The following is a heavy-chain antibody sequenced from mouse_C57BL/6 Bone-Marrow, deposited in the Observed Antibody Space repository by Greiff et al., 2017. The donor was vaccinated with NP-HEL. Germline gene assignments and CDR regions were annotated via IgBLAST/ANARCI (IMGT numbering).Heavy chain of an antibody. CDR1: GYTFTDYY. V-gene: IGHV1-26*01. CDR3: ARRRRAYGSPFAY. J-gene: IGHJ3*01. Sequence: EVQLQQSGPELVKPGASVKISCKASGYTFTDYYMNWVKQSHGKSLEWIGDINPNNGGTSYNQKFKGKATLTVDKSSSTAYMELRSLTSEDSAVYYCARRRRAYGSPFAYWGQGTLVTVSA. CDR2: INPNNGGT. D-gene: IGHD1-1*01.